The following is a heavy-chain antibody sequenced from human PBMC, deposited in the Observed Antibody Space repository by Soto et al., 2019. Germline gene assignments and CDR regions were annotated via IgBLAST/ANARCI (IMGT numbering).Heavy chain of an antibody. Sequence: ASVKVSCKASGYTFTSYYMHWVRQAPGQGLEWMGIINPSGGSTSYAQKFQGRVTMTRDTSTSTVYMELSSLRSDDTAVYYCAKVSWDRLGWFDSWGQGTLVTVSS. J-gene: IGHJ5*01. CDR3: AKVSWDRLGWFDS. CDR1: GYTFTSYY. D-gene: IGHD6-19*01. CDR2: INPSGGST. V-gene: IGHV1-46*01.